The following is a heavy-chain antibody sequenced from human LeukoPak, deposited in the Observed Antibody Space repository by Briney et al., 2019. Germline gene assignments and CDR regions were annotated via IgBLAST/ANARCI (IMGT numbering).Heavy chain of an antibody. Sequence: SETLCLTCTVSGGSISSYYWSWIRQPPGKGLEWIGYIYYSGSTNYNPSLKSRVTISVDTSKNQFSLKLSSVTAADTAVYYCAREELDYYDSSGGYYFDYWGQGTLVTVSS. CDR3: AREELDYYDSSGGYYFDY. CDR1: GGSISSYY. V-gene: IGHV4-59*01. CDR2: IYYSGST. D-gene: IGHD3-22*01. J-gene: IGHJ4*02.